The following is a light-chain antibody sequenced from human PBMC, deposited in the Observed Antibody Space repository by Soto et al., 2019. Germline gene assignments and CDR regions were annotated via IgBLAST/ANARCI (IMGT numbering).Light chain of an antibody. CDR2: EVS. CDR1: SNEVGGYNY. J-gene: IGLJ1*01. V-gene: IGLV2-8*01. CDR3: SSYAGSNNLGV. Sequence: QSVLTQPPSASGSPGQSVTISCTGTSNEVGGYNYVSWYQQHPGKAPKLMIYEVSKRPSGVPDRFSGSKSGNTASLTVSGLQAEDEADYYCSSYAGSNNLGVFGTGTKVTVL.